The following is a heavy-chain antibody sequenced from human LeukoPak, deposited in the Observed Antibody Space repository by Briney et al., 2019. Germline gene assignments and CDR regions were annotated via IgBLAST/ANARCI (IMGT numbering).Heavy chain of an antibody. J-gene: IGHJ4*02. CDR1: GFTFSSYS. Sequence: GGSLRLSCAASGFTFSSYSMNWVRQAPGKGLEWVSSISSNSSYIYYADSVKGRFTISRDNAKNSLYLQMNSLRAEDTAVYYCARGGRDGYNLDYWGQGTLVTVSS. V-gene: IGHV3-21*01. CDR3: ARGGRDGYNLDY. D-gene: IGHD5-24*01. CDR2: ISSNSSYI.